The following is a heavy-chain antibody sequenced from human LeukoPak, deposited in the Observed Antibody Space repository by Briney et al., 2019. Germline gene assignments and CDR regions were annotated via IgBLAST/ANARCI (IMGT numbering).Heavy chain of an antibody. D-gene: IGHD2-2*01. Sequence: SQTLSLTCAISGDSVSSNSASWNWIRQSPSRGLEWLGRTYYRSKWRNDYAVSVKSRITISPDTSKNQFSLQLNSVTPEDTAVYYCARAGDYCSSTSCYDGIGYWGQGTLVTVSS. V-gene: IGHV6-1*01. CDR1: GDSVSSNSAS. CDR2: TYYRSKWRN. J-gene: IGHJ4*02. CDR3: ARAGDYCSSTSCYDGIGY.